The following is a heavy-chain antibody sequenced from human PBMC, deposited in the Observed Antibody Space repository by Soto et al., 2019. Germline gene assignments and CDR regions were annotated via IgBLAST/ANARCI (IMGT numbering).Heavy chain of an antibody. CDR2: MNANCGNT. D-gene: IGHD1-26*01. Sequence: QVQLVQSGAEVKKPGASVKVSCKASGYTFTSYDINWRRQATGQGLEWMGWMNANCGNTGYAQKAPVRFTMTRNTSISTAYMELSSLRSEDTAVYYCARVWGWEPRGFDPWGQGTLVTVSS. CDR3: ARVWGWEPRGFDP. CDR1: GYTFTSYD. V-gene: IGHV1-8*01. J-gene: IGHJ5*02.